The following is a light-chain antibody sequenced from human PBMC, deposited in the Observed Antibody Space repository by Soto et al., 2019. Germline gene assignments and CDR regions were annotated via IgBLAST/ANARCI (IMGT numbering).Light chain of an antibody. CDR2: GAS. Sequence: EIVLTQSPGTLSLSPGERATVSCRASQSVSSIYLAWYQQKPGQAPRLLIYGASSRATGIPDRFSGSGSGTDFTLTISRLEPEDFAVYYCQQYSTFGQGTKVDVK. CDR1: QSVSSIY. CDR3: QQYST. J-gene: IGKJ1*01. V-gene: IGKV3-20*01.